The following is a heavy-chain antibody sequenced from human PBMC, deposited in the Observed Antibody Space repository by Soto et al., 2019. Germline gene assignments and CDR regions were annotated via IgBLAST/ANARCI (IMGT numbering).Heavy chain of an antibody. CDR3: ARSKYQLLLVAFDI. CDR2: INPNSGGA. V-gene: IGHV1-2*04. Sequence: GASVKVSCKASGYTFTGYYMHWVRQAPGQGLEWMGWINPNSGGANYAQKFQGWVTMTRDTSISTAYMELSGLRSDDTAVYYCARSKYQLLLVAFDIWGQGTMVTVSS. CDR1: GYTFTGYY. J-gene: IGHJ3*02. D-gene: IGHD2-2*01.